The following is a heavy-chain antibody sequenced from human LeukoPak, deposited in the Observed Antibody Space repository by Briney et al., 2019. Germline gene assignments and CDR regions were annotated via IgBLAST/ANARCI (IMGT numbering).Heavy chain of an antibody. J-gene: IGHJ6*03. CDR2: INHSGST. V-gene: IGHV4-4*02. Sequence: PSETLSLTCAVSGGSISSSNWWSWVRQPPGKGLEWIGEINHSGSTNYNPSLKSRVTISVDTSKNQFSLKLSSVTAADTAVYYCAREVPADFWSGWSYYYYMDVWGKGTTVTVSS. D-gene: IGHD3-3*01. CDR3: AREVPADFWSGWSYYYYMDV. CDR1: GGSISSSNW.